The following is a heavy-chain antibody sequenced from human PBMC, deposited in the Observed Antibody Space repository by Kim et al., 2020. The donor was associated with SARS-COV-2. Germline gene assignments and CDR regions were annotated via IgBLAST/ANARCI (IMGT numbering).Heavy chain of an antibody. CDR1: GFTFSSYA. D-gene: IGHD3-10*01. Sequence: GGSLRLSCAASGFTFSSYAMSWVRQAPGKGLEWVSAISGSGGSTYYADSVKGRFTISRDNSKNTLYLQMNSLRAEDTAVYYCAKDSFPGSGSYYRGFDYWGQGTLVTVSS. J-gene: IGHJ4*02. CDR3: AKDSFPGSGSYYRGFDY. CDR2: ISGSGGST. V-gene: IGHV3-23*01.